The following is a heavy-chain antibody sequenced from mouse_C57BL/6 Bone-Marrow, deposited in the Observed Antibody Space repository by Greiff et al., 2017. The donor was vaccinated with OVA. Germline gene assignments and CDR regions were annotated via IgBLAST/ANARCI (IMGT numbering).Heavy chain of an antibody. CDR3: TRHYYGSSYEGY. CDR1: GFNIKDYY. J-gene: IGHJ2*01. V-gene: IGHV14-1*01. Sequence: VQLQQSGAELVRPGASVKLSCTASGFNIKDYYMHWVKPRPEKGLEWIGRIDPEDGDTEYAPKFQGKATMTADTSSNTAYLQLSSLTSEDTAVYYCTRHYYGSSYEGYWGQGTTLTVSS. CDR2: IDPEDGDT. D-gene: IGHD1-1*01.